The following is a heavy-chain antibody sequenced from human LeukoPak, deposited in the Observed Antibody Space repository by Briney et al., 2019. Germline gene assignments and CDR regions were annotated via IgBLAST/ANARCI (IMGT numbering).Heavy chain of an antibody. V-gene: IGHV1-69*01. CDR3: ARAPLRYCSGGICYPGFDY. Sequence: SVKVSCKASGGTFSSYAISWVRQAPGQGLEWMGGIIPIFGTANYAQKFQGRVTITADESTSTAYVELSSLRSEDTAGYCCARAPLRYCSGGICYPGFDYWGQGTLVTVSS. CDR1: GGTFSSYA. D-gene: IGHD2-15*01. CDR2: IIPIFGTA. J-gene: IGHJ4*02.